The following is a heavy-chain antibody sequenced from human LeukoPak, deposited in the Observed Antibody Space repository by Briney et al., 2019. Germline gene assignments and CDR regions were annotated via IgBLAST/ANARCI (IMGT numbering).Heavy chain of an antibody. CDR3: ARESRPEGRLIDIDF. CDR2: INQDESEK. CDR1: GFTFSDYW. V-gene: IGHV3-7*01. J-gene: IGHJ4*02. Sequence: GGSLRLSCAASGFTFSDYWMSWVRQAPGKGLEWVADINQDESEKNHVDSVRGRFTISRDNAENSLYLQMNSLRAEDTALYYCARESRPEGRLIDIDFWGQGTLVIVSS. D-gene: IGHD1-1*01.